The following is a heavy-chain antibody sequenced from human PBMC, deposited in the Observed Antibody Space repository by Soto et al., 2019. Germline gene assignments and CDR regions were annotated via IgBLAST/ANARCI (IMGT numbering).Heavy chain of an antibody. D-gene: IGHD4-17*01. J-gene: IGHJ6*03. V-gene: IGHV3-9*01. CDR2: ISWNSGQL. CDR3: AKDKSTGEYSYYRYMDV. Sequence: EVLLVESGGGLVQPDRPLRLSCAASGFNFENYAMHWVRQAPGKGLEWVSGISWNSGQLDYAGSVRGRFTISKDNVKNSLDLEMTSLRPDDTALYFCAKDKSTGEYSYYRYMDVWGRGTRVIVSS. CDR1: GFNFENYA.